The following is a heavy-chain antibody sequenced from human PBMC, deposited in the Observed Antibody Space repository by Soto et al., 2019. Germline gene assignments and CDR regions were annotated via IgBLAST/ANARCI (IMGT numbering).Heavy chain of an antibody. CDR3: AKDRDYPRDQFHY. Sequence: SLRLSCATSGFTFSINALSWVRQAPGKGLEWVSAISANGQGIYYADSVRGRFSISRDNSRNTVFLHMDSLRAEDTAVYSCAKDRDYPRDQFHYWGQGTLVTVSS. D-gene: IGHD2-2*01. CDR1: GFTFSINA. V-gene: IGHV3-23*01. J-gene: IGHJ4*02. CDR2: ISANGQGI.